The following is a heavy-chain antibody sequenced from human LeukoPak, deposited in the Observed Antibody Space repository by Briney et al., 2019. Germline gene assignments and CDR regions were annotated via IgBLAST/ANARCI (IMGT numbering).Heavy chain of an antibody. Sequence: PSETLSLTCTVSGGSISSSSYYWGWIRQPPGKGLEWIGSIYYSGSTYYNPSLKSRVTISVDTSKNQFSLKLSSVTAADTAVYYCASAEWELTPFDYWGQGTLVTVSS. CDR3: ASAEWELTPFDY. J-gene: IGHJ4*02. D-gene: IGHD1-26*01. CDR1: GGSISSSSYY. V-gene: IGHV4-39*07. CDR2: IYYSGST.